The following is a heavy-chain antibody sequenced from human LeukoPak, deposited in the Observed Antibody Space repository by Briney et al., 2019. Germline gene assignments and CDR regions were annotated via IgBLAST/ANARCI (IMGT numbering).Heavy chain of an antibody. CDR1: GGSFSGYY. CDR2: INHSGST. V-gene: IGHV4-34*01. Sequence: SETLSLTCAVYGGSFSGYYWSWIRQPPGKGLEWIGEINHSGSTNYNPSLKSRVTISVDTSKNQFSLKLSSVTAADTAVYYCARRGPIAAAGNYAPGYFQHWGQGILVTVSS. CDR3: ARRGPIAAAGNYAPGYFQH. D-gene: IGHD6-13*01. J-gene: IGHJ1*01.